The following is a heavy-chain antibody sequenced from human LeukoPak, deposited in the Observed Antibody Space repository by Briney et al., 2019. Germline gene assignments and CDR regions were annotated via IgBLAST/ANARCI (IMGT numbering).Heavy chain of an antibody. CDR1: GYSFTTYW. CDR2: IYPGDSDT. D-gene: IGHD3-22*01. Sequence: GESLKISCKGSGYSFTTYWIAWVRQMPGKGLEWMGIIYPGDSDTTYSPSFQGQVTISADKSISTAYLQWSSLKASDTAMYYCARRVGIGSDHYYDASEIWGQGTMVSVSS. CDR3: ARRVGIGSDHYYDASEI. J-gene: IGHJ3*02. V-gene: IGHV5-51*01.